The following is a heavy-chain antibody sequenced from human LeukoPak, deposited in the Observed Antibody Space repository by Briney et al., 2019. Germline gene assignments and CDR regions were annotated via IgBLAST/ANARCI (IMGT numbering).Heavy chain of an antibody. D-gene: IGHD2/OR15-2a*01. CDR1: GYTFTGYY. J-gene: IGHJ1*01. Sequence: ASVKVSCKASGYTFTGYYVHWVRQAPGQGLEWMGWVNPNSGVTNYAQKFQGRVTMTRDTSISTVYIELSRLTSDDTAVYYCVRQISSYWGQGTLVTVSS. CDR2: VNPNSGVT. CDR3: VRQISSY. V-gene: IGHV1-2*02.